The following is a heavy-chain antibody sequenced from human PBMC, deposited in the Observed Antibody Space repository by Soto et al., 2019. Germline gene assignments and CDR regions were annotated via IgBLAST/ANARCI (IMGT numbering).Heavy chain of an antibody. CDR2: VKGDAREA. V-gene: IGHV3-7*01. J-gene: IGHJ6*02. Sequence: DVPLVESGGGLVQVGGSLRLSCTASGFIFSNFWMSWVRQPPGKGLEWVANVKGDAREAYYVDSLKGRFTISRDNAKNSLYLQMNNLRAEDTAVYYCAVAYGLDVWGQGTTVTVSS. CDR1: GFIFSNFW. CDR3: AVAYGLDV. D-gene: IGHD2-15*01.